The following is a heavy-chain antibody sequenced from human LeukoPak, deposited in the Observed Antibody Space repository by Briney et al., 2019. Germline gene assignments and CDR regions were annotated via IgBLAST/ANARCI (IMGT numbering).Heavy chain of an antibody. CDR2: ISAYKGNT. CDR1: GYTFTSYG. Sequence: ASVKVSCKASGYTFTSYGISWVRQAPGQGLEWMGWISAYKGNTNYAQKLQGRVTMTTDTSTSTAYMELRSLRSDDTAVYYCARSAAGSYYPSGDYWGQGTLVTVSS. D-gene: IGHD1-26*01. CDR3: ARSAAGSYYPSGDY. V-gene: IGHV1-18*01. J-gene: IGHJ4*02.